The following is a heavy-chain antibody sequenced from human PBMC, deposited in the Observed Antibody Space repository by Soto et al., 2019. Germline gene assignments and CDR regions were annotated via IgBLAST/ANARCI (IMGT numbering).Heavy chain of an antibody. J-gene: IGHJ4*02. Sequence: XATLSLTCAVYGGSFSGYYWSGIRQPPGKGLEWIGEINHSGSTNYNPSLKSRVTISVDTSKNQFSLKLSSVTAADTAVYYCARDYYDSSGYPFDYWGQGTLVTVSS. CDR1: GGSFSGYY. V-gene: IGHV4-34*01. CDR2: INHSGST. D-gene: IGHD3-22*01. CDR3: ARDYYDSSGYPFDY.